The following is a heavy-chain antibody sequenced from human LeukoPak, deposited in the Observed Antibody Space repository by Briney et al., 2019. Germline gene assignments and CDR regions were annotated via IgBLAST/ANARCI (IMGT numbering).Heavy chain of an antibody. Sequence: PSETLSLTCTVSGGSISSGSYYWTWMRQPAGRGLEWIVHIYTSGTTNYNPSLKSRVTISVDTSKKQFSLKLSSVTAADTAVYYCARVEGGTYFDYYYMDVWGKGTTVTVSS. V-gene: IGHV4-61*09. D-gene: IGHD3-16*01. CDR3: ARVEGGTYFDYYYMDV. CDR1: GGSISSGSYY. CDR2: IYTSGTT. J-gene: IGHJ6*03.